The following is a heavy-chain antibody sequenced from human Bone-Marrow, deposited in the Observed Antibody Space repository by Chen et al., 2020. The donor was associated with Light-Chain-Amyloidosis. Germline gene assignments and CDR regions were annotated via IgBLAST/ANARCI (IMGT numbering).Heavy chain of an antibody. CDR2: IYPDSSSA. CDR1: GYTFPNYW. CDR3: ARRRDGYNFDY. D-gene: IGHD5-12*01. V-gene: IGHV5-51*01. Sequence: EVQLEQSGGEGKKPGEGRKRGGTGSGYTFPNYWIGWVRQMPGKGLEWMGVIYPDSSSASYLPSFSAPFPLSADKSITTAYLQWRSLKASATAMYYCARRRDGYNFDYWGQGTLVTVSS. J-gene: IGHJ4*02.